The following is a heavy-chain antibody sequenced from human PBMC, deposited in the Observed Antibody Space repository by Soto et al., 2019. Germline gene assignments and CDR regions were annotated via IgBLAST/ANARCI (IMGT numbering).Heavy chain of an antibody. CDR3: AREDRDRETGLVPAAIDGMDV. V-gene: IGHV1-69*08. CDR1: GGTFSRYS. D-gene: IGHD2-2*01. Sequence: QVQLVQSGAEVKKPGSSVKVSCKASGGTFSRYSITWVRQAAGHGLEWIGRIIPIFGIPTYAQKFQGRVTIAAEESTSTAYMELSSLRSDDTAVYYCAREDRDRETGLVPAAIDGMDVWGQGTTVTVSS. J-gene: IGHJ6*02. CDR2: IIPIFGIP.